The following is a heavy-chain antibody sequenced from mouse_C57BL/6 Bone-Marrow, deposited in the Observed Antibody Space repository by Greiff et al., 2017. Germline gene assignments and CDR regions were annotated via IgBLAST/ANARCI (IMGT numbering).Heavy chain of an antibody. CDR3: APTMVTTRGFAY. V-gene: IGHV1-26*01. CDR2: INPNNGGT. CDR1: GYTFTDYY. Sequence: VQLQQSGPELVKPGASVKISCKASGYTFTDYYMNWVKQSHGKSLEWIGDINPNNGGTSYNQKFKGKATLTVDKSSSTAYMELRSLTSEDSAVYYCAPTMVTTRGFAYWGQGTLVTVSA. J-gene: IGHJ3*01. D-gene: IGHD2-9*01.